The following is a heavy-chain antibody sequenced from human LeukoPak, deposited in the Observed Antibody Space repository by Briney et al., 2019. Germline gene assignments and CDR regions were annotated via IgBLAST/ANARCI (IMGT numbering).Heavy chain of an antibody. CDR3: ARGPPYYDYVWGSPATLRRYYMDV. V-gene: IGHV4-34*01. CDR2: INHSGST. D-gene: IGHD3-16*01. J-gene: IGHJ6*03. CDR1: GGSFSGYY. Sequence: SETLSLTCAVYGGSFSGYYWSWIRQPPGKGLEWIGEINHSGSTNYNPSLKGRVTISVDTSKNQFSLKLSSVTAADTAVYYCARGPPYYDYVWGSPATLRRYYMDVWGKGTTVTVSS.